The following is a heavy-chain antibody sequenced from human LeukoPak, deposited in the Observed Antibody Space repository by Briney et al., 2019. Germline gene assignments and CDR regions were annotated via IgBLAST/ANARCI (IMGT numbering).Heavy chain of an antibody. V-gene: IGHV3-48*04. CDR2: ISSSSSSI. D-gene: IGHD3-10*01. J-gene: IGHJ3*02. CDR1: GFIFSSFS. CDR3: ARGSTMDYYTFDI. Sequence: GGSLRLSCAASGFIFSSFSMNWVRQTPGKGLEWVSYISSSSSSINYPDSVKGRFIISRDNARNSLYLQMNSLRAEDTAVYYCARGSTMDYYTFDIWGQGTMVTVSS.